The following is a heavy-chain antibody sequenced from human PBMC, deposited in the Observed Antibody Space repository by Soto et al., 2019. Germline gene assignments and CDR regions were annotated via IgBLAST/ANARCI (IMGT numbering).Heavy chain of an antibody. CDR1: GGSSSSVGHY. Sequence: TLCPTCAVSGGSSSSVGHYWTWIRQQPGKGLEWIGYIYYSGSTDYNPSLKSRVTISVDRSKNQFSLNLSSVTAADTAIYYCARASGGYDSSTRYGLDVWGQGTKVTVYS. D-gene: IGHD6-25*01. J-gene: IGHJ6*02. CDR3: ARASGGYDSSTRYGLDV. V-gene: IGHV4-31*11. CDR2: IYYSGST.